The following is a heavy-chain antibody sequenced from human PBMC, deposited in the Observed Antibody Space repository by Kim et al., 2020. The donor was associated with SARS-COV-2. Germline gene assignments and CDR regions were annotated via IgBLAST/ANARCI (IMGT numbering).Heavy chain of an antibody. Sequence: GGSLRLSCTASGLTFGDYAMSWVRQAPGKGLEWVGFIRSKAYGGTTEHAASVKGRFTISRDDSKSIAYLQMNSLKTEDAAVYYCTRGTYSYVHWGQGTLVIVSS. D-gene: IGHD5-18*01. CDR2: IRSKAYGGTT. J-gene: IGHJ4*02. CDR3: TRGTYSYVH. CDR1: GLTFGDYA. V-gene: IGHV3-49*04.